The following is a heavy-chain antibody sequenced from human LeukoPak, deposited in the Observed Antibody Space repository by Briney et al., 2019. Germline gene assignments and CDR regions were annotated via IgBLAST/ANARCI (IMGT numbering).Heavy chain of an antibody. D-gene: IGHD5-18*01. CDR3: AKDFIARYSYGYINWFDP. J-gene: IGHJ5*02. V-gene: IGHV3-23*01. Sequence: GGSLRLSCAASGFTFSSYAMSWVRQAPGKGLEWVSAIRGSGGSTYYADSVKGRFTISRDNSKNTLYLQMNSLRAEDTAVYYCAKDFIARYSYGYINWFDPWGQGTLVTVSS. CDR1: GFTFSSYA. CDR2: IRGSGGST.